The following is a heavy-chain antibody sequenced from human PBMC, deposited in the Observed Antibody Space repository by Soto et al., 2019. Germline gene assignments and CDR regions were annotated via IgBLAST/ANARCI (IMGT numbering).Heavy chain of an antibody. V-gene: IGHV4-4*02. J-gene: IGHJ4*02. CDR1: GGSISSSNW. CDR2: IYHSGST. CDR3: ARARIAAAGTLISDY. Sequence: QVQLQESGPGLVKPSGTLSLTCAVSGGSISSSNWWSWVRQPPGKGLEWIGEIYHSGSTNYNPSLKSRVTISVDKSKNQFSLKLSSETAADTAVYYCARARIAAAGTLISDYWGQGTLVTVSS. D-gene: IGHD6-13*01.